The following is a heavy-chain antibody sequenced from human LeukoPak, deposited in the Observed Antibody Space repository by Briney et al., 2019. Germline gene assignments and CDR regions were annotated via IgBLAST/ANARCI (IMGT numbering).Heavy chain of an antibody. CDR3: ARDGVLWFGELKKYYFDY. D-gene: IGHD3-10*01. J-gene: IGHJ4*02. V-gene: IGHV3-74*01. CDR1: GFTFSSYW. CDR2: INSDGSST. Sequence: GGSLRLSCAASGFTFSSYWMHWVRQAPGKGLVWVSRINSDGSSTSYADSVKGRFTISRDNDKNKLYLQMNSLRAEDTAVYYCARDGVLWFGELKKYYFDYWGQGTLVTVSS.